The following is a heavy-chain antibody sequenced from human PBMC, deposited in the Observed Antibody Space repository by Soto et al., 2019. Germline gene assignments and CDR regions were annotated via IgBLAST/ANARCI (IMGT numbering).Heavy chain of an antibody. CDR3: ARESSESYYVDP. Sequence: PGGSLRLSCAASGFTVSRSYMSWLRQAPGKGLEWVSVIYDGGTTYYADSVRGRFTISRDNSKNTLYLQMNSLRAEDSAVYYCARESSESYYVDPWGQGTLVTVSS. CDR2: IYDGGTT. J-gene: IGHJ5*02. D-gene: IGHD3-10*01. V-gene: IGHV3-53*01. CDR1: GFTVSRSY.